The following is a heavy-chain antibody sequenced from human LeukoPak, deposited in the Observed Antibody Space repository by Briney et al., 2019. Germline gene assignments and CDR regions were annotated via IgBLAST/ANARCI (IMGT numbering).Heavy chain of an antibody. V-gene: IGHV3-23*01. Sequence: PRGSLRLSCAASGFTFSSYAMSWVRQAPGKGLEWVSAISGSGGSTYYADSVKGRFTISRDNSKNTLYLQMNSLRAEDTAVYYCAKDREITFGGVIVHFDYWGQGTLVTVSS. J-gene: IGHJ4*02. CDR3: AKDREITFGGVIVHFDY. CDR2: ISGSGGST. CDR1: GFTFSSYA. D-gene: IGHD3-16*02.